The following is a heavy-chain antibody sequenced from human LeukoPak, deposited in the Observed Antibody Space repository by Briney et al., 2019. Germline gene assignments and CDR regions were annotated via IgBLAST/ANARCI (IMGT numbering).Heavy chain of an antibody. CDR1: GFTFSSYA. D-gene: IGHD5-18*01. CDR3: ARGDTAMVTGSTDY. V-gene: IGHV3-66*01. CDR2: IYSGGST. J-gene: IGHJ4*02. Sequence: GGSLRLSCAASGFTFSSYAMHWVRQAPGKGLEWVSVIYSGGSTYYADSVKGRFTISRDNSKNTLYLQMNSLRAEDTAVYYCARGDTAMVTGSTDYWGQGTLVTVSS.